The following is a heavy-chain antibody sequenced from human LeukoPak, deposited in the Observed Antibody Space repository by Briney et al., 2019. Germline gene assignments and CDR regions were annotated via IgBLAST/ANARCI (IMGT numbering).Heavy chain of an antibody. Sequence: GASVKVSCKASGYTFTSYGIRWVRQAPGQGLEWMGWISAYNGNTNYAQKFQGRVTITADKSTSTAYMELSSLRSEDTAVYYCARGPRWRWLQFWGQGTLVTVSS. CDR3: ARGPRWRWLQF. D-gene: IGHD5-24*01. J-gene: IGHJ4*02. V-gene: IGHV1-18*01. CDR2: ISAYNGNT. CDR1: GYTFTSYG.